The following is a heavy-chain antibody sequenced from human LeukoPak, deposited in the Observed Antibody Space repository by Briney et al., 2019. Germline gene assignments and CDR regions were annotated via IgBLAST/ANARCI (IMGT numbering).Heavy chain of an antibody. J-gene: IGHJ4*02. Sequence: TLSLTCTVSGGSISSGSYYWSWIRQPAGKGLEWIGRIYTSGSTNYNPSLKSRVTISVDTSKNQLSLKLSSVTAADTAVYYCARVSYDSSGYYGDYWGQGTLVTVSS. V-gene: IGHV4-61*02. CDR1: GGSISSGSYY. CDR2: IYTSGST. D-gene: IGHD3-22*01. CDR3: ARVSYDSSGYYGDY.